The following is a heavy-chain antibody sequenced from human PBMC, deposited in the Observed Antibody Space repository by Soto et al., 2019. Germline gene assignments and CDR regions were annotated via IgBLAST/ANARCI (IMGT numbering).Heavy chain of an antibody. CDR1: GLIFSSYS. V-gene: IGHV3-48*01. D-gene: IGHD3-10*01. CDR3: AREESDENYYYDYMDV. Sequence: GGSLRLSCAASGLIFSSYSMNWVRQAPGKGLEWVSYISSRSGTMNYADSVKGRFTISRDNAKNSLYLQMNSLRAEDTAVYYCAREESDENYYYDYMDVWGKGTTVTVSS. CDR2: ISSRSGTM. J-gene: IGHJ6*03.